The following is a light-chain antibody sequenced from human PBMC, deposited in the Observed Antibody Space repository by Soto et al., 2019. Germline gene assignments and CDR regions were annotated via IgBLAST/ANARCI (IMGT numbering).Light chain of an antibody. CDR3: QSYDSSLSGYV. CDR1: SSNIGAGYD. Sequence: QSVLTQPPSVSGAPGQRVTISCTGSSSNIGAGYDVHWYQQLPGTAPKLLSYGNSNRPSGVPDRFSGSKSGTSASLAITGLQAEDDADYSCQSYDSSLSGYVFGTGTKLTVL. V-gene: IGLV1-40*01. J-gene: IGLJ1*01. CDR2: GNS.